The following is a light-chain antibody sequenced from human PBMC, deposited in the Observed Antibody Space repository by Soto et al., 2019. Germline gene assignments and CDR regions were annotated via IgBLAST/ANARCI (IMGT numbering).Light chain of an antibody. Sequence: QSVLTQPPSVSGAPGQRVTVSCTGSNSNIGAGYDVHWYQQLPRTAPTLLIYTNNNRPSGVPDRFSGSKSGTSASLAITGLQAEDEADYYCQSYDSSLSRYVFGTGTKVTVL. V-gene: IGLV1-40*01. CDR3: QSYDSSLSRYV. CDR2: TNN. CDR1: NSNIGAGYD. J-gene: IGLJ1*01.